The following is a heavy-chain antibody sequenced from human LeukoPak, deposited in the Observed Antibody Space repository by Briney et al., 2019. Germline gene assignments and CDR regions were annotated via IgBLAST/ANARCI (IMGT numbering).Heavy chain of an antibody. CDR2: IYPGDSDT. V-gene: IGHV5-51*01. Sequence: GESLKISCKGSGYSFTSYWIGWVRQMPGKGLEWMGIIYPGDSDTRYSPSFQGQVTISADKSISTAYLQWSSLKASDTAMYYCARLKKYSNSTYNWFDPWGQGTLVTVSS. CDR1: GYSFTSYW. D-gene: IGHD6-6*01. CDR3: ARLKKYSNSTYNWFDP. J-gene: IGHJ5*02.